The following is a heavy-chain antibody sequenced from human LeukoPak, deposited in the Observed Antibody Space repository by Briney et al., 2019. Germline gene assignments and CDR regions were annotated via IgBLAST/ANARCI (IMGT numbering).Heavy chain of an antibody. CDR1: GFTFSSYW. CDR3: ATYYDSGPCKD. D-gene: IGHD3-22*01. J-gene: IGHJ4*02. Sequence: GGSLRPSCAASGFTFSSYWMSWVRQAPGKGLEWVANIKRDGSEKYYVDSVKGRFTISRDNAENSLYLQMNSLRAEDTAMYYCATYYDSGPCKDWGQGTLVTVSS. CDR2: IKRDGSEK. V-gene: IGHV3-7*05.